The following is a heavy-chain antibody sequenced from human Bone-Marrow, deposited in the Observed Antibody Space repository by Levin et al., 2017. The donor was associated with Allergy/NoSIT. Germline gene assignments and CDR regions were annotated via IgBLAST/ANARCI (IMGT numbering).Heavy chain of an antibody. D-gene: IGHD6-13*01. CDR2: IYPGDSDT. CDR3: ARHLTGYSSSWGFMDV. Sequence: GESLKISCQGSGYSFTSYWIGWVRQMPGKGLEWMGIIYPGDSDTRYSPSFQGQVTISADKSISTAYLQWSSLKASDTAMYYCARHLTGYSSSWGFMDVWGQGTTVTVSS. CDR1: GYSFTSYW. V-gene: IGHV5-51*01. J-gene: IGHJ6*02.